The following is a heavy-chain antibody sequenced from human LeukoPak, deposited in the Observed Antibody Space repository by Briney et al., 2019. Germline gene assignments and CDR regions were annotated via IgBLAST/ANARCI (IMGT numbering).Heavy chain of an antibody. D-gene: IGHD2-8*01. CDR3: VLLSLTPG. V-gene: IGHV3-74*01. CDR2: ISYDGDNT. J-gene: IGHJ4*02. CDR1: GFTFDDYG. Sequence: PGGSLRLSCAASGFTFDDYGMSWVRQAPGKELVWVSRISYDGDNTNYADSVKGRFTISRDNAKNTLYLQMDSLRPEDTAVYYCVLLSLTPGWGQGTLVTVSS.